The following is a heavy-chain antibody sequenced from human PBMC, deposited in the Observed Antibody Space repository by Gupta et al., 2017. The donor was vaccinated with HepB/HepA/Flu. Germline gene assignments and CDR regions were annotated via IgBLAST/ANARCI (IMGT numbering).Heavy chain of an antibody. CDR1: GGSISSYF. CDR2: IYYSGST. D-gene: IGHD4-23*01. Sequence: QVQLQESGPGLVKPSETLSLTCTVSGGSISSYFWSWIRQPPGKGLEWIGYIYYSGSTNYNPSLKSRVTISVDTSKNQFSLKLSSVTAADTAVYYCARGTTTVVQYWGQGTLVTVSS. CDR3: ARGTTTVVQY. J-gene: IGHJ4*02. V-gene: IGHV4-59*01.